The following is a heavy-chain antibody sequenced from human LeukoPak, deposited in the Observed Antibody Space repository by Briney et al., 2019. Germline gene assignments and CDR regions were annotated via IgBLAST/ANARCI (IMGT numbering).Heavy chain of an antibody. Sequence: SETLSLTCTVSGGSISSYYWSWIRQPPGKGLEWIGYIDHSGRTNYNPALKSRVSMSVDTSKTQFSLKLSSVTAADTAVYYCVRVHSNWFDPWGQGTLVTVSS. V-gene: IGHV4-59*01. D-gene: IGHD4-11*01. CDR1: GGSISSYY. CDR2: IDHSGRT. J-gene: IGHJ5*02. CDR3: VRVHSNWFDP.